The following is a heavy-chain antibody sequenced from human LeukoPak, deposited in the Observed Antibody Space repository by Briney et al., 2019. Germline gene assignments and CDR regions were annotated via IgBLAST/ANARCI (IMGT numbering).Heavy chain of an antibody. CDR3: ARHFPSRQIDY. CDR1: GGSISSSSYY. V-gene: IGHV4-39*01. Sequence: PSETLSLTCTVSGGSISSSSYYWGWIRQPPGKGLEWIGSIYYSGSTYYNPSLKSRVTISVDTSKNQFSLKLSSVTAADTAVYYCARHFPSRQIDYWGQGTLVTVSS. CDR2: IYYSGST. J-gene: IGHJ4*02.